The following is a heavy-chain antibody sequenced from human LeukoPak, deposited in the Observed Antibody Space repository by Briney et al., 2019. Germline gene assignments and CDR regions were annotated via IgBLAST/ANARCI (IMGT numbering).Heavy chain of an antibody. D-gene: IGHD3-3*01. V-gene: IGHV4-34*01. CDR3: ARGLRLRTISPNYYGMDV. J-gene: IGHJ6*02. CDR1: GGSFSGYY. CDR2: INHSGST. Sequence: PSETLSLTCAVYGGSFSGYYWSWIRQPPGKGLEWIGEINHSGSTNYNPSLKSRVTISVDTSKNQFSLKLSSVTAADTAVYYCARGLRLRTISPNYYGMDVWGQGTTVTVSS.